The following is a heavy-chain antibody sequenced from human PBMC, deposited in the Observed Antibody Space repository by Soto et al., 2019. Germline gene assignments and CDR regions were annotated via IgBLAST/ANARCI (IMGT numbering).Heavy chain of an antibody. CDR3: AREKAGLDY. V-gene: IGHV4-34*01. CDR1: GGSFSGYY. CDR2: INHSGST. Sequence: SETLSLTCAVYGGSFSGYYWSWIRQPPGKGLEWIGEINHSGSTNYNPSLKSRVTITVDTSKNQLSLKLSSVTAADTAVYYCAREKAGLDYWGQGTLVTVSS. D-gene: IGHD6-25*01. J-gene: IGHJ4*02.